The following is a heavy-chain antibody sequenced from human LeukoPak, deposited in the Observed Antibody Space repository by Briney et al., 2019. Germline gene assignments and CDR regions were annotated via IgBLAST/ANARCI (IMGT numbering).Heavy chain of an antibody. J-gene: IGHJ4*03. Sequence: GGSLRLSCAASKFTFRSFGMHWVRQAPGMGLEWVAVISSDGNTKHYVDSVKGRFTISRDNSRNTLPLQMNSLTAEDTAVYYCARQLGYCSEGNCYFDYWGQGTLVTVSS. D-gene: IGHD2-15*01. V-gene: IGHV3-30*03. CDR3: ARQLGYCSEGNCYFDY. CDR1: KFTFRSFG. CDR2: ISSDGNTK.